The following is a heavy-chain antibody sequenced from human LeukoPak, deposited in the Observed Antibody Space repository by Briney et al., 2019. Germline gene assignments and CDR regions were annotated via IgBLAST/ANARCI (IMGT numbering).Heavy chain of an antibody. D-gene: IGHD4-17*01. CDR2: INPSGGST. Sequence: ASVKVSCKASGYTSTGYYMHWVRQAPGQGLEWMGIINPSGGSTSYAQKFQGRVTMTRDASTSTVYMELSSLRSEDTAVYYCARDLGGDYYWGQGTLVTVSS. J-gene: IGHJ4*02. V-gene: IGHV1-46*01. CDR3: ARDLGGDYY. CDR1: GYTSTGYY.